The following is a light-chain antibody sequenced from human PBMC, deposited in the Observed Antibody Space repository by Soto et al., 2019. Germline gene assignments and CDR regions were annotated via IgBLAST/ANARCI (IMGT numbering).Light chain of an antibody. CDR2: DVN. J-gene: IGLJ3*02. CDR3: CSPAGSYTWV. V-gene: IGLV2-11*01. Sequence: QSALTQPRSVSGSPGQSVTISCTGTSSDVGGYNFVSWYQQHPGKAPKLMIYDVNKWPSGVPDRFSGSKSGNTASLTISGLQADDEADYYCCSPAGSYTWVFGGGIKLTVL. CDR1: SSDVGGYNF.